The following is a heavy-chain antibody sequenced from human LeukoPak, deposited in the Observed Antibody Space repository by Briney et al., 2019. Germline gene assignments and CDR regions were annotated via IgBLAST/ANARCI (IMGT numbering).Heavy chain of an antibody. V-gene: IGHV3-7*01. CDR3: AGRDSARNPWTY. CDR1: GFTFTNFW. Sequence: GGSLRLSCAASGFTFTNFWMNWIRRAPGRGLEWVANIRPDGSEQFYVDSVKGRFTISRDNAKNSVYLQMNSLRADDTAVYYCAGRDSARNPWTYWGQGTLVTVSA. J-gene: IGHJ4*02. D-gene: IGHD3/OR15-3a*01. CDR2: IRPDGSEQ.